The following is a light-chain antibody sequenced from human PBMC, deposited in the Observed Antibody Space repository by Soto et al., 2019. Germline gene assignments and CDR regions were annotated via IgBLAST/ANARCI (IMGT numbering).Light chain of an antibody. CDR2: DAT. V-gene: IGKV1-33*01. CDR1: QHISQY. J-gene: IGKJ4*01. CDR3: QYYGDLLT. Sequence: DIKVTQSPSSLSASVGDRVTITCQASQHISQYLNWYQQNPGKAPELLIYDATNLQTGVPSRFSGSGSGTHFTLTISSLQPEDIATYYCQYYGDLLTFGGGTKVQIK.